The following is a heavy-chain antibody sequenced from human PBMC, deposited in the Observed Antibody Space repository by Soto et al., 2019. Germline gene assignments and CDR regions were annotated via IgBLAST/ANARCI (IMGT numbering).Heavy chain of an antibody. V-gene: IGHV5-10-1*01. CDR3: ARQIYDSDAGPNFQYYFDS. D-gene: IGHD5-12*01. Sequence: GRSLKISCKGSGYSFAGYWITWVRQKPGKGLEWMGRIDPSDSQTYYSPSFRGHVTISVTKSITTVFLQWSSLRASDTAMYYCARQIYDSDAGPNFQYYFDSWGQGTPVTVSS. J-gene: IGHJ4*02. CDR2: IDPSDSQT. CDR1: GYSFAGYW.